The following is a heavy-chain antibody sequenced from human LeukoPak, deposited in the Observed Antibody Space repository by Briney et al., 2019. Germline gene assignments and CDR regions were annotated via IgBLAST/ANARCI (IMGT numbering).Heavy chain of an antibody. CDR3: ARDPRGPLTGYYKPRGYFDY. CDR1: GYTFTGYY. V-gene: IGHV1-2*02. D-gene: IGHD3-9*01. CDR2: INPNSGGT. Sequence: GESLKVSCKASGYTFTGYYMHWVRQAPGQGLEWMGWINPNSGGTNYAQKFQGRVTMTRDTSISTAYMELSRLRSDDTAVYYCARDPRGPLTGYYKPRGYFDYWGQGTLVTVSS. J-gene: IGHJ4*02.